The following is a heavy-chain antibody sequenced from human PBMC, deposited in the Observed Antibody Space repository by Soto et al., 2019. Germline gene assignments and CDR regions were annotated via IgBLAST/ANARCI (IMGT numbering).Heavy chain of an antibody. CDR2: ISNDGSNK. V-gene: IGHV3-30*18. Sequence: GSLRLSCAVSGFVFSSYDMHWVRQAPGKGLEWVAVISNDGSNKDYADSVKGRFTISRDNSKITLYLQMNGLRAEDTAVYYCAKGKTIFGVVVVSEYWGQGTLVT. CDR3: AKGKTIFGVVVVSEY. J-gene: IGHJ4*01. D-gene: IGHD3-3*01. CDR1: GFVFSSYD.